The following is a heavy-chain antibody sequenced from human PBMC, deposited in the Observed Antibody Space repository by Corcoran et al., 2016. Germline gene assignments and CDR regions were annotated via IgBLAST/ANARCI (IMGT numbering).Heavy chain of an antibody. V-gene: IGHV4-34*01. CDR2: IYHTEGT. D-gene: IGHD2-21*02. CDR3: ARIRAVTVIPARALDI. CDR1: GGSFSGSY. Sequence: QVQLQQWGAGLLKPSETLSLTCAVYGGSFSGSYWSWIRQPPGKGLEWIGEIYHTEGTNYNPSLKSRVTISVDTSKSHFSLKLSSVTAADTAVYYCARIRAVTVIPARALDIWGQGTMVTVSS. J-gene: IGHJ3*02.